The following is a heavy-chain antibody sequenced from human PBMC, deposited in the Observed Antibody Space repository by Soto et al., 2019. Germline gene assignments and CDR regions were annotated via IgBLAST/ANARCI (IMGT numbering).Heavy chain of an antibody. CDR1: GFTFSTYG. Sequence: QVQLVESWGGVVQPGRSLRLSCAASGFTFSTYGMYWVRQAPVRGLEWVAVISDDGSDRYYADSVKGRFSISRDNSKNTLYLQMNSLRAEDTALYYCAKDQTHACEIWGQGTMVTVSA. CDR2: ISDDGSDR. CDR3: AKDQTHACEI. J-gene: IGHJ3*02. V-gene: IGHV3-30*18.